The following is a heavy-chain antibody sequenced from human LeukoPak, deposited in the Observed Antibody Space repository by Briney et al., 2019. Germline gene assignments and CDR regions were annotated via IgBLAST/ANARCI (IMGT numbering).Heavy chain of an antibody. CDR3: ASKRSGYYSGFFDY. CDR1: GGSISSSDYY. J-gene: IGHJ4*02. CDR2: IYYSGST. Sequence: SETLSLTCTVSGGSISSSDYYWGWILQPPGRGLEWIGSIYYSGSTYYSPSLKSRVTISVDTSKNQFSLKLNSLTAADTAVYYCASKRSGYYSGFFDYWGQGTLVTVSS. D-gene: IGHD3-22*01. V-gene: IGHV4-39*01.